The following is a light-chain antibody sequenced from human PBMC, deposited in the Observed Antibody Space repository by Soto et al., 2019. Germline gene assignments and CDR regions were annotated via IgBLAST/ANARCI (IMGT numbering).Light chain of an antibody. CDR2: GAS. CDR3: QQYNIGCT. Sequence: EIVMTQSPATLSVSPGESATLSCRASQSVGTNLAWYQQKPGQAPRVLIIGASTRATGVPSRFRGTGSGKEFTLTVSSLQSEDFAVYHCQQYNIGCTFGHGTKLDIK. V-gene: IGKV3-15*01. J-gene: IGKJ1*01. CDR1: QSVGTN.